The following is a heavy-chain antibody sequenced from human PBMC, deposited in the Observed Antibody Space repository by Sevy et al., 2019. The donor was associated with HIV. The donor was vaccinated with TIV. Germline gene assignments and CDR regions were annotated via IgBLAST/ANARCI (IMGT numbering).Heavy chain of an antibody. CDR3: ARTFKTDSSGYYYVLGWYFDY. J-gene: IGHJ4*02. CDR2: IYYSGST. Sequence: SETLSLTCTVSGGSISSGDYYWSWIRQPPGKGLEWIGYIYYSGSTYYNPSLKSRVTISVDTSKNQFSLKLSSVTAADTAVYYCARTFKTDSSGYYYVLGWYFDYWGQGTLVTVSS. CDR1: GGSISSGDYY. V-gene: IGHV4-30-4*01. D-gene: IGHD3-22*01.